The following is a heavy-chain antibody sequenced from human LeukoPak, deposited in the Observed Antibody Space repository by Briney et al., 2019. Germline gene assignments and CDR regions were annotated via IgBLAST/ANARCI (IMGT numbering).Heavy chain of an antibody. J-gene: IGHJ5*02. D-gene: IGHD3-10*01. V-gene: IGHV4-59*08. CDR1: GGSISSYY. Sequence: SETLSLTCTVSGGSISSYYWSWIRQPPGKGLEWIGYIYYSGSTNYNPSLKSRVTISVDTSKNQFSLKLSSVTAADTAVYYCARQARRFGESVWFDPWGQGTLVTVSS. CDR3: ARQARRFGESVWFDP. CDR2: IYYSGST.